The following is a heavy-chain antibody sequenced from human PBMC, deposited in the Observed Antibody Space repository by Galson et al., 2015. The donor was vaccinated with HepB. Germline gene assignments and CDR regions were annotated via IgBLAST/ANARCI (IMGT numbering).Heavy chain of an antibody. CDR2: FFGDASDF. CDR3: ARMYGDYEKIDF. Sequence: QSGAEVKKPGESLKISCRGSGYTFTNYWIGWGGQLPGKGLECMGIFFGDASDFRYSPSFQGRVTMSVDKSISTAYLQWSSLKASDTAMYFCARMYGDYEKIDFWGQGTLVTVSS. V-gene: IGHV5-51*03. J-gene: IGHJ4*02. CDR1: GYTFTNYW. D-gene: IGHD4-17*01.